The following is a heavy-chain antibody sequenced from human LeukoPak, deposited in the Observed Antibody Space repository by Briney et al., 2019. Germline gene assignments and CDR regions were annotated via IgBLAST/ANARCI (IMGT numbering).Heavy chain of an antibody. CDR2: ISGSGGST. V-gene: IGHV3-23*01. D-gene: IGHD3-9*01. CDR3: ALWQILTGDS. CDR1: GFTFSSYA. Sequence: GGSLRLSCAASGFTFSSYAMSWVRQAPGKGLEWVSAISGSGGSTYYADSVKGRFTLSRDNSKNTLYLQTNSLRAEDTAVYYCALWQILTGDSWGQGTLVTVSS. J-gene: IGHJ5*02.